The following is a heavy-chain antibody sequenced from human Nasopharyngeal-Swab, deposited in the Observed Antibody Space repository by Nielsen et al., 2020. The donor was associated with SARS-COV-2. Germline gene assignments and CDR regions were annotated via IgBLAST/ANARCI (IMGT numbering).Heavy chain of an antibody. V-gene: IGHV3-11*01. J-gene: IGHJ6*02. Sequence: GESLKLSCAASGFTFSDYYMSWIRQAPGKGLEWVSYISSSGSTIYYADSVKGRFTISRDNAKSSLYLQMNSLRAEDTAVYYCARGPDLYYYYGMDVWGQGTTVTVSS. CDR2: ISSSGSTI. CDR3: ARGPDLYYYYGMDV. CDR1: GFTFSDYY. D-gene: IGHD2-2*01.